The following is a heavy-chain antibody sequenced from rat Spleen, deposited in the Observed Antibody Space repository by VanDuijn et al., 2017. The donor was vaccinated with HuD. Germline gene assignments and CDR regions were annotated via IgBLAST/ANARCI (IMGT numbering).Heavy chain of an antibody. V-gene: IGHV5-29*01. CDR3: ARRHYGYTDYFDY. CDR1: GFTFSDYG. Sequence: EVQLVESGGGLVQPGRSLKLSCAASGFTFSDYGMAWVRQGPTKGLECVATIIYGDRSGHSSTYYRDSVKGRFTISRDNAKSTLSLQMDSLRSEDTATYYCARRHYGYTDYFDYWGQGVMVTVSS. J-gene: IGHJ2*01. CDR2: IIYGDRSGHSST. D-gene: IGHD1-6*01.